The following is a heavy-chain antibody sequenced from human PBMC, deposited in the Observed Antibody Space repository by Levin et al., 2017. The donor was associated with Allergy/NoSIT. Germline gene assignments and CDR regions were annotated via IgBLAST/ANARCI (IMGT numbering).Heavy chain of an antibody. CDR2: ISWDGGST. D-gene: IGHD4-17*01. CDR1: GFTFDDYT. Sequence: LSLTCAASGFTFDDYTMHWVRQAPGKGLEWVSLISWDGGSTYYADSVKGRFTISRDNSKNSLYLQMNSLRTEDTALYYCAKEDYGDYYFDYWGQGTLVTVSS. CDR3: AKEDYGDYYFDY. J-gene: IGHJ4*02. V-gene: IGHV3-43*01.